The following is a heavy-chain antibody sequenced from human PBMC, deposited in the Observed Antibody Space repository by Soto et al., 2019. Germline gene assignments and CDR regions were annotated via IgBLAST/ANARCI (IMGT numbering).Heavy chain of an antibody. CDR1: GFTFSSYW. J-gene: IGHJ2*01. V-gene: IGHV3-74*01. D-gene: IGHD3-10*01. CDR2: INSDGSST. Sequence: EVQLVESGGGLVQPGGSLRLSCAASGFTFSSYWMHWVRQAPGKGLVWVSGINSDGSSTSYADSVKGRFTISRDNAKNTLYLRLNSLRADDTAVYYCARGVSPISPGYWYFDLWGRGTLVTVSS. CDR3: ARGVSPISPGYWYFDL.